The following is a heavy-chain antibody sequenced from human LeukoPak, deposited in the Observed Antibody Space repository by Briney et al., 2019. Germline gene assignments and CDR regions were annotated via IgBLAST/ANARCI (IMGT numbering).Heavy chain of an antibody. CDR3: ARFTVTNYYFDY. D-gene: IGHD4-17*01. J-gene: IGHJ4*02. CDR2: INPSGGST. Sequence: GASVKVSCKASGYTFTSHYMHWVRQAPGQGLEWMGIINPSGGSTSYAQKFQGRVTMTRDTSTSTVYMELSSLRSEDTAVYYCARFTVTNYYFDYWGQGTLVTVSS. CDR1: GYTFTSHY. V-gene: IGHV1-46*01.